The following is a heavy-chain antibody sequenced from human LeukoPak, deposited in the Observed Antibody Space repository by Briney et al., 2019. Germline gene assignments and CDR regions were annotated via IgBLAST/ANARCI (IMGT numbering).Heavy chain of an antibody. CDR1: GFTFSSYA. J-gene: IGHJ2*01. CDR2: ISGSGGST. CDR3: ARLLDDNPIRWYFGL. D-gene: IGHD1-14*01. V-gene: IGHV3-23*01. Sequence: GGSLRLSCAASGFTFSSYAMSWVRQAPGKGLEWVSAISGSGGSTYYADSVKGRFTISRDNSKNTLYLQMNSLRAEDTAVYYCARLLDDNPIRWYFGLWGRGTLVTVSS.